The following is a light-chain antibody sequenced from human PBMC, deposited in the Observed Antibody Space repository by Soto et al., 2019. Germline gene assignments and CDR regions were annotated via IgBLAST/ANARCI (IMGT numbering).Light chain of an antibody. CDR1: QGISHY. CDR3: LQHNNYPWT. Sequence: DIQMTQSPSAMSASVGDRVTITCRASQGISHYLTWFQQKPGKVPKRLIYDASSLQSGVPSRFSGNGSGTEFPLTIIRLQPEDSATYYCLQHNNYPWTFGHGTRVEIK. V-gene: IGKV1-17*03. J-gene: IGKJ1*01. CDR2: DAS.